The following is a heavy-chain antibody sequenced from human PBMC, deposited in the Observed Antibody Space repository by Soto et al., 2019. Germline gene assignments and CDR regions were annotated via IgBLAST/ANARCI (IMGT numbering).Heavy chain of an antibody. Sequence: EVQLVESGGALVQPGGSLRLSCAASGFTFTRYWMSWVRQAAGKGLEWVANINQDGGEKYYVDSVEGRFTISRDNAKNSLYLQMSSLRAEDTAVYYCATWASGYVSGSYPADWGQGTLVTVSS. J-gene: IGHJ4*02. D-gene: IGHD3-10*01. CDR2: INQDGGEK. CDR1: GFTFTRYW. V-gene: IGHV3-7*01. CDR3: ATWASGYVSGSYPAD.